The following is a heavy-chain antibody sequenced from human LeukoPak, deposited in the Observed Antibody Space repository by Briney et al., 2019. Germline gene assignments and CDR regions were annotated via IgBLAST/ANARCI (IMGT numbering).Heavy chain of an antibody. CDR2: ISGSGGST. D-gene: IGHD4-23*01. J-gene: IGHJ4*02. CDR1: GFTFSSYG. Sequence: GGSLRLSCAASGFTFSSYGMSWVRQAPGKGLEWVSAISGSGGSTYYADSVKGRFTISRDNSKNTLYLQMNSQRAEDTAVYYCAKDRGLAVVTPGRSDYWGQGTLVTVSS. V-gene: IGHV3-23*01. CDR3: AKDRGLAVVTPGRSDY.